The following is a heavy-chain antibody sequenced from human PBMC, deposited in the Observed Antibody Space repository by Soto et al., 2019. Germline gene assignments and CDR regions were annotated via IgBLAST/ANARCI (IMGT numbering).Heavy chain of an antibody. Sequence: QLQLQESGPGLVKPSQTLSLTCTVSGGSISSGGYYWSWIRQHPGKGLEWIGYIYYSGRTYYNPSRKRRVTISVDTSKNQFSLKLSSVTAADTAVYYCARVWGIAARQGPLTFDYWGQGTLVTVSS. CDR2: IYYSGRT. CDR1: GGSISSGGYY. D-gene: IGHD6-6*01. V-gene: IGHV4-31*03. J-gene: IGHJ4*02. CDR3: ARVWGIAARQGPLTFDY.